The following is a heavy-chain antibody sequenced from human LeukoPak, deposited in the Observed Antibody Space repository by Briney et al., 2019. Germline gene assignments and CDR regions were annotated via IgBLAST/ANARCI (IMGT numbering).Heavy chain of an antibody. D-gene: IGHD3-10*01. CDR3: ARDQTYSGSGIYTYFDY. V-gene: IGHV4-39*07. J-gene: IGHJ4*02. Sequence: SETLSLTCTVSGGSISSSSYYWGWLRQPPGKGLEWIGSIYYSGSTYYNPSLKSRVTISVDTSKNQFSLKLSSVTAADTAVYYCARDQTYSGSGIYTYFDYWGQGILVTVSS. CDR2: IYYSGST. CDR1: GGSISSSSYY.